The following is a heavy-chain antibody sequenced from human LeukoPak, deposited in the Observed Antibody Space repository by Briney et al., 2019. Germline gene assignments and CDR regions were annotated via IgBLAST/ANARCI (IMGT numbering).Heavy chain of an antibody. J-gene: IGHJ4*02. D-gene: IGHD3-10*01. Sequence: GGSLRLSCAVSGATFSTFWMHWVRQVPGKGPAWVSRTNPDGSRVDYADSVKGRFTISRDNARDTLYLQMNSLRDEDTAMYYCAFDFGGYSDSWGQGTLVTVSS. V-gene: IGHV3-74*01. CDR1: GATFSTFW. CDR3: AFDFGGYSDS. CDR2: TNPDGSRV.